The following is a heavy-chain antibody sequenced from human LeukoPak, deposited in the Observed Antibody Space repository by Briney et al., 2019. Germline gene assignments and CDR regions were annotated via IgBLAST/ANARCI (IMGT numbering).Heavy chain of an antibody. D-gene: IGHD3-22*01. CDR1: GFTFSSYA. V-gene: IGHV3-23*01. CDR2: ISGSGGST. Sequence: GGSLRLSCAASGFTFSSYAMRWVRQAPGKGLEWVSGISGSGGSTYYADSVKGRFTISRDNSKNTLYLQMNSLRAEDTAVYYCANSHYYDSSGYYQGLGYWGQGTLVTVSS. CDR3: ANSHYYDSSGYYQGLGY. J-gene: IGHJ4*02.